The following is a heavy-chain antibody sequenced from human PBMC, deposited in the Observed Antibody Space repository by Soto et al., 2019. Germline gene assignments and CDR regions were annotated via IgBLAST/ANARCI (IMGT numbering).Heavy chain of an antibody. V-gene: IGHV4-30-4*08. D-gene: IGHD3-3*01. CDR1: WGTSVSGGYC. CDR3: ARDYRGTYDFWSGYSQIPRRLDCSGMAV. CDR2: IYCIGST. Sequence: TVAWGTSVSGGYCRILIRQPPGKGLEGVGYIYCIGSTYYNPSLKSRVTISVDTSKNQFSLKLSSVTAADTAVYYCARDYRGTYDFWSGYSQIPRRLDCSGMAVWGQGATVTVSS. J-gene: IGHJ6*02.